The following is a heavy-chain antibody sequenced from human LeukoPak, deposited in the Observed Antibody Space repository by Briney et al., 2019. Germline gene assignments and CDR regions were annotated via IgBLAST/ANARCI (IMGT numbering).Heavy chain of an antibody. Sequence: SETLSLTCTVSGGSISSYYWSWIRQPPGKGLEWIGYIYYSGSTNYNPSLKSRVTISVDTSKNQFSLKLSSVTAADTAVYYCARDPTQRFLDYYYYMDVWGKGTTVTVSS. CDR3: ARDPTQRFLDYYYYMDV. V-gene: IGHV4-59*01. D-gene: IGHD3-3*01. CDR2: IYYSGST. J-gene: IGHJ6*03. CDR1: GGSISSYY.